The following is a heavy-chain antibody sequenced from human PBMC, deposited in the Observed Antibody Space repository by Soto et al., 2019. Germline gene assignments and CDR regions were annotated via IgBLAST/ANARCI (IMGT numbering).Heavy chain of an antibody. J-gene: IGHJ4*02. CDR1: GYTFTSYG. CDR3: TREPTIFGVVIMNRYFAY. D-gene: IGHD3-3*01. Sequence: QVQLVQSGAEVKKPGASVKVSCKASGYTFTSYGISWVRQSPGQGLEWMGWISAYNGNTNDAQKLQGRVTMTTDTSAGKAYMELRILRSDVTAVYFCTREPTIFGVVIMNRYFAYWCQGPLVTVSS. V-gene: IGHV1-18*01. CDR2: ISAYNGNT.